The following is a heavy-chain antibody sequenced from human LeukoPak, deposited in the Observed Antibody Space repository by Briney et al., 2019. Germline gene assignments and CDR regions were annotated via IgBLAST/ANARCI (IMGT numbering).Heavy chain of an antibody. J-gene: IGHJ4*02. CDR3: ARHRGRSSGHDY. CDR2: IYYSGSA. CDR1: GDSISSYY. V-gene: IGHV4-59*08. Sequence: SETLSLTCTVSGDSISSYYWSWIRQPPGKGLEWIGYIYYSGSANYNPSLKSRVTISVDTSKNQFSLNLSSVTAADTAVYYCARHRGRSSGHDYWGQGILVIVSS. D-gene: IGHD3-22*01.